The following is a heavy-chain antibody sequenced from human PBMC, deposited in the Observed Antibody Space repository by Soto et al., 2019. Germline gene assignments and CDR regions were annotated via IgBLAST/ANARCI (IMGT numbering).Heavy chain of an antibody. J-gene: IGHJ6*02. Sequence: QVQLVESGGGVVQPGRSLRLSCAASGFTFSSYGMHWVRQAPGKGLEWVAVIWYDGSNKYYADSVKGRFTISRDNSQNTLYLQMNSLRAEDTAVYYCARDFVIAARPHYYGMDVWGQGTTVTVSS. CDR2: IWYDGSNK. CDR1: GFTFSSYG. V-gene: IGHV3-33*01. CDR3: ARDFVIAARPHYYGMDV. D-gene: IGHD6-6*01.